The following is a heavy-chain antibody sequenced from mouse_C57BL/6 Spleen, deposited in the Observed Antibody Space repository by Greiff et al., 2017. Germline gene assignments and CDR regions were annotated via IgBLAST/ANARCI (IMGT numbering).Heavy chain of an antibody. J-gene: IGHJ2*01. CDR1: GYTFTSYW. CDR3: AKWGMGYYFEY. V-gene: IGHV1-61*01. CDR2: IYPSDSET. Sequence: QVQLQQPGAELVRPGSSVKLSCKASGYTFTSYWMDWVKQRPGQGLEWIGNIYPSDSETHYNQKFKDKATLTVDKSSSTAYMQLSSLTSEDSAVYYCAKWGMGYYFEYWGQGTTLTVSS. D-gene: IGHD2-10*02.